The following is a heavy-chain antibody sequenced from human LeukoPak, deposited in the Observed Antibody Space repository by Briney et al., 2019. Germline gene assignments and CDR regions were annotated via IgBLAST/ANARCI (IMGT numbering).Heavy chain of an antibody. D-gene: IGHD3-16*01. J-gene: IGHJ2*01. CDR3: ARLALGESSSSYWYFDL. CDR1: GYTFTRYG. Sequence: ASVKVSCKASGYTFTRYGLSWVRQAPGQGLEWLGWISGYNGHTNYAQNLQGRVTMTTDTSTTTAYMELRSLRSDDTAVYYCARLALGESSSSYWYFDLWGRGTLVTVSS. V-gene: IGHV1-18*04. CDR2: ISGYNGHT.